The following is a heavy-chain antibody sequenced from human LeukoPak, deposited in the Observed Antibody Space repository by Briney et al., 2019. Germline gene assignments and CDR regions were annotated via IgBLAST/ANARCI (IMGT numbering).Heavy chain of an antibody. CDR3: ARDQEDSGLDY. J-gene: IGHJ4*02. CDR2: IWYDGSNK. V-gene: IGHV3-33*01. Sequence: PGGSLRLSCAASGFTFSSYGMHWVRQAPGKGLEWVAVIWYDGSNKYYADSVKGRFTMSRDNSKSTLYLQMNSLRAEDTAVYYCARDQEDSGLDYWGQGTLVTVYS. CDR1: GFTFSSYG. D-gene: IGHD5-12*01.